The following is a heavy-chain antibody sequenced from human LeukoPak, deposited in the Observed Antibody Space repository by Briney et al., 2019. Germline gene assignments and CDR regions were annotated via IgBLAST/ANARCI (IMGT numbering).Heavy chain of an antibody. D-gene: IGHD3-10*01. CDR2: IYTSGST. CDR1: GGSISSYY. J-gene: IGHJ5*02. CDR3: AGAGIITMVRGVIRGPNCFDP. V-gene: IGHV4-4*07. Sequence: SETLSLTCTVSGGSISSYYWNWIRQPAGQGQEWIGRIYTSGSTNYNPSHNSRVTMLEDSTNKFFSLQLSSVTAADTALYYCAGAGIITMVRGVIRGPNCFDPWGQGTLVTVSS.